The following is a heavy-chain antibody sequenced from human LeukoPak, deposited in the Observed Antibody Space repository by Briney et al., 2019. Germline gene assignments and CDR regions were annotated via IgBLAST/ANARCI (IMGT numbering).Heavy chain of an antibody. CDR1: GFTFTTFW. CDR2: INHDGSST. D-gene: IGHD3-22*01. Sequence: GGSLRLSCATSGFTFTTFWMHWVRQAPGKGLVWVSRINHDGSSTNYADSVKGRFTISGDNAKNTVYLQMNSLRAEDTAVYYCARDWGYDSSGYWQKYFDTWGQGTLVTVSS. V-gene: IGHV3-74*01. CDR3: ARDWGYDSSGYWQKYFDT. J-gene: IGHJ4*02.